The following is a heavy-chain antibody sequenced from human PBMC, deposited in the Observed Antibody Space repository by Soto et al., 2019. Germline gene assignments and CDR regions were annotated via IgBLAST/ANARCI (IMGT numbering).Heavy chain of an antibody. CDR2: VHHDGGS. V-gene: IGHV4-34*01. J-gene: IGHJ4*02. Sequence: SETLSLTCTVYGASLSGYHYTWIRPSPGKGLEWIGEVHHDGGSNYNPSLASRVTISADASKNQFSLRLRSATAADTAVYYCSRGYGAQWPTSDYWGQGTLVTVSS. CDR1: GASLSGYH. D-gene: IGHD4-17*01. CDR3: SRGYGAQWPTSDY.